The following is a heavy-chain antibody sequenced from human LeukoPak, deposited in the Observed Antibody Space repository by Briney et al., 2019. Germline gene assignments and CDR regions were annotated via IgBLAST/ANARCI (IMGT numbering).Heavy chain of an antibody. V-gene: IGHV4-39*01. Sequence: SETLSLTCTVSGGSFSSGSYYWAWIRQPPGKGLEWIGSIYYSGSTYYNPSLKSRVTISVGTSKNQFSLKLSSVTAADTALYYCARLGEYSGYDYWGQGTLVTVSS. J-gene: IGHJ4*02. CDR2: IYYSGST. CDR1: GGSFSSGSYY. D-gene: IGHD5-12*01. CDR3: ARLGEYSGYDY.